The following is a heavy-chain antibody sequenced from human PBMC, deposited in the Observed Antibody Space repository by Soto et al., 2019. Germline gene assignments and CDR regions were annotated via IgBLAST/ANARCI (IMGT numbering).Heavy chain of an antibody. V-gene: IGHV4-39*01. CDR2: INYSGST. CDR3: ARVGELGVTTNFDY. CDR1: GGSISSSSYY. Sequence: SETLSLTCTVSGGSISSSSYYWGWIRQPPGKGLEWIGSINYSGSTYYNPSLKSRVTISVDTSKNQFSLRLSSVTAADTAVYYCARVGELGVTTNFDYWGQGTLVTVSS. D-gene: IGHD4-17*01. J-gene: IGHJ4*02.